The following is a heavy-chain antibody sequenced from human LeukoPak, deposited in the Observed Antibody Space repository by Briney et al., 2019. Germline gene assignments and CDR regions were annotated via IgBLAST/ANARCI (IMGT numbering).Heavy chain of an antibody. J-gene: IGHJ4*02. CDR3: ARDHTVDGLVFDY. Sequence: GGSLRLSCAASGFTFSDFWMNWVRQAPGKGLEWVASIKQDGSEEYYVDSVKGRFSISRDNAKNSLHLQMNSLRAEDTAVYYCARDHTVDGLVFDYWGQGILVTVSS. V-gene: IGHV3-7*01. CDR2: IKQDGSEE. D-gene: IGHD6-19*01. CDR1: GFTFSDFW.